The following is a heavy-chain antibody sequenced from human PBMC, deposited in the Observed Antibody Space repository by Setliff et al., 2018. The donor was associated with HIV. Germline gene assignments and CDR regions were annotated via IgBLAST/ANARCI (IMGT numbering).Heavy chain of an antibody. J-gene: IGHJ6*03. CDR1: GGSFRNNV. Sequence: VKVSCKASGGSFRNNVINWVRQAPGQGLEWMGGIIPMFGTPSYAQKFQGRVTITADENTSTAYMELSSLRSEDAAVYYCAACGASAYYYYYMDVWGAGTTVTVSS. D-gene: IGHD4-17*01. CDR2: IIPMFGTP. CDR3: AACGASAYYYYYMDV. V-gene: IGHV1-69*01.